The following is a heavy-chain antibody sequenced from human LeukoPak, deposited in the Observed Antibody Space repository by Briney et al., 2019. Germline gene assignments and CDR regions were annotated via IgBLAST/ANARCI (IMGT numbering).Heavy chain of an antibody. CDR1: GFTFSSYA. J-gene: IGHJ4*02. Sequence: GGSLRLSCAASGFTFSSYAMNWARQAPGKGLEWVSYISSSTNYIYYADSVKGRFTISRDNAKNSLYLQMNSLRAEDTAVYYCARGGGWYNYWGQGTLVTVSS. CDR2: ISSSTNYI. D-gene: IGHD6-19*01. V-gene: IGHV3-21*01. CDR3: ARGGGWYNY.